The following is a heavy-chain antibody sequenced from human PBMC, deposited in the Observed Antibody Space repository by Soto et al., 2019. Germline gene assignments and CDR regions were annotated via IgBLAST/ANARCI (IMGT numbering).Heavy chain of an antibody. V-gene: IGHV4-61*08. Sequence: PSETLSLTCTVSGGSISSGGYYWSWIRQHPGKGLEWIGYIYYSGSTNYNPSLKSRVTISVDTSKNQFSLKLSSVTAADTAVYYCARDGPNWGSLDYWGQGTLVTVSS. D-gene: IGHD7-27*01. J-gene: IGHJ4*02. CDR3: ARDGPNWGSLDY. CDR2: IYYSGST. CDR1: GGSISSGGYY.